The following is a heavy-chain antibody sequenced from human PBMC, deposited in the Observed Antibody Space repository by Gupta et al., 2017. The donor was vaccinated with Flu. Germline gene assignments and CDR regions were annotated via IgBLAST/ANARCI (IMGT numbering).Heavy chain of an antibody. CDR3: ARLASLEYGGDRYFDY. J-gene: IGHJ4*02. V-gene: IGHV4-39*01. CDR1: GGSISSSSYY. CDR2: IYYSGST. D-gene: IGHD2-21*02. Sequence: QLQLQESGPGLVKPSETLSLTCTVSGGSISSSSYYWGWIRQPPGKGLEWIGSIYYSGSTYYKPSLKSRGTISVDTSKNQFSLKLSSVTAADTAVYDCARLASLEYGGDRYFDYWGQGTLGTVAS.